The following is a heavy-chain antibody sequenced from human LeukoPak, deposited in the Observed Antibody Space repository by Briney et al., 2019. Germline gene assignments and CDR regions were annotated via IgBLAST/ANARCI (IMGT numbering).Heavy chain of an antibody. D-gene: IGHD6-19*01. CDR3: ARESIAVAGWLDY. J-gene: IGHJ4*02. CDR1: GGSISSSGYY. Sequence: SETLSLTCTVSGGSISSSGYYWGWIRQSPGAGLEWIGNIYYSGITYYNPSLKSRVTISVDTSKNQFSLKLSSVTAADTAVYYCARESIAVAGWLDYWGQGTLVTVSS. V-gene: IGHV4-39*07. CDR2: IYYSGIT.